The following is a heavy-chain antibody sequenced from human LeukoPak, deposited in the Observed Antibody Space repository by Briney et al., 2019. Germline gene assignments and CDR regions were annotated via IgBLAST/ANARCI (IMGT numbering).Heavy chain of an antibody. V-gene: IGHV3-23*01. J-gene: IGHJ4*02. D-gene: IGHD3-22*01. Sequence: GGSLRLSCAASGFTFYTYAMSWVRQAPGKGLEWVSAISGRGDSTNYADSVKGRLTISRDNSKNTLYLQMNSLGAEDTAVYYCARAIETFDYWGQGTLVTVSS. CDR2: ISGRGDST. CDR1: GFTFYTYA. CDR3: ARAIETFDY.